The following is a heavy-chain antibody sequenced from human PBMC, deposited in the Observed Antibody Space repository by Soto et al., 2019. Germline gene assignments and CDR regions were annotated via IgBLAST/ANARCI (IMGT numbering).Heavy chain of an antibody. J-gene: IGHJ1*01. Sequence: QVQLVQSGAEVKKPGASVKVSCKASGYTFTSYAMHWVRQAPGQRLEWMGWINAGNGNTKYSQKFQGRVTITRDTSACTAYMELSSLRSEDTAVYYCARVSGIAVAEVWGQGTLVTVSS. CDR3: ARVSGIAVAEV. CDR2: INAGNGNT. D-gene: IGHD6-19*01. CDR1: GYTFTSYA. V-gene: IGHV1-3*01.